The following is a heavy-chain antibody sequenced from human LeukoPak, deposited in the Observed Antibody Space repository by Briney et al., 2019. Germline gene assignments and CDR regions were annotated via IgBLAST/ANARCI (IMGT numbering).Heavy chain of an antibody. Sequence: GSLRLSCAASGFTVSSNYMSWVRPAPGKGLEWVSVIYSGGSTYYADSVKGRFTISRDNSKNTLYLQMNSLRAEDTAVYYCARDRPALGGDAFDIWGQGTMVTVSS. J-gene: IGHJ3*02. CDR1: GFTVSSNY. CDR2: IYSGGST. CDR3: ARDRPALGGDAFDI. V-gene: IGHV3-66*02. D-gene: IGHD7-27*01.